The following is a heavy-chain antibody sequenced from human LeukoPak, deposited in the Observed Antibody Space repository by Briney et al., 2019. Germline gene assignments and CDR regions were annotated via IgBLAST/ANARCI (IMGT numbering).Heavy chain of an antibody. CDR2: ISGSGGGT. J-gene: IGHJ4*02. Sequence: GGSLRLSCAASGFTFSNYWMSWVRQAPGKGLEWVSAISGSGGGTYYADSAKGRFTISRDNSKNMLYLQMNSLRAEDTAVYYCAKDFHASSGYYLDYWGQGTLVTVSS. D-gene: IGHD3-22*01. CDR3: AKDFHASSGYYLDY. CDR1: GFTFSNYW. V-gene: IGHV3-23*01.